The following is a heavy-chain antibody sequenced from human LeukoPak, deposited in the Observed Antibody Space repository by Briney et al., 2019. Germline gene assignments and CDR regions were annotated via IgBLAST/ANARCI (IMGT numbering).Heavy chain of an antibody. D-gene: IGHD3-10*01. V-gene: IGHV3-23*01. Sequence: GGSLRLSCAASEFTFSSYAKSWVRQAPGKGLEWVSTINANGLSTYYADSVKGRFTISRDNSKNTLYLQMNSLRAEDTAVYYCAKNLGVGSNWFDPWGQGTLVTVSS. J-gene: IGHJ5*02. CDR3: AKNLGVGSNWFDP. CDR2: INANGLST. CDR1: EFTFSSYA.